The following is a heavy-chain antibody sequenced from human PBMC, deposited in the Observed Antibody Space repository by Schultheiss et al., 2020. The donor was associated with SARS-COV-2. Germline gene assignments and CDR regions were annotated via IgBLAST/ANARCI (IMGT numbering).Heavy chain of an antibody. CDR2: INPNSGGT. V-gene: IGHV1-2*02. J-gene: IGHJ5*02. CDR3: ARDIRLPAPNWFDP. D-gene: IGHD3-3*02. CDR1: GYTFTSYY. Sequence: ASVKVSCKASGYTFTSYYMHWVRQAPGQGLEWMGIINPNSGGTNYAQKFQGRVTMTRDTSISTAYMELSRLRSDDTAVYYCARDIRLPAPNWFDPWGQGTLVTVSS.